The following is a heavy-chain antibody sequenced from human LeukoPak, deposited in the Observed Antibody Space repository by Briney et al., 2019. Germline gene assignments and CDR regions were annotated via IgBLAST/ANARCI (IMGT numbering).Heavy chain of an antibody. CDR3: ARAGDKYSSSSAAFDI. V-gene: IGHV4-59*01. Sequence: PSETPSLTCTVSGGSISSYYWSWIRQPPGKGLEWIGYIYYSGSTNYNPSLKSRVTISVDTSKNQFSLKLSSVTAADTAVYYCARAGDKYSSSSAAFDIWGQGTMVTVSS. CDR1: GGSISSYY. D-gene: IGHD6-6*01. CDR2: IYYSGST. J-gene: IGHJ3*02.